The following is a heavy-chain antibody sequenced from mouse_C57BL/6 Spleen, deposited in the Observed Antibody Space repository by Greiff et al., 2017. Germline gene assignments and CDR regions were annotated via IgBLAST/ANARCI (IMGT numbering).Heavy chain of an antibody. J-gene: IGHJ3*01. D-gene: IGHD1-1*01. CDR1: GYSITSGYY. CDR2: ISYDGSN. V-gene: IGHV3-6*01. Sequence: EVQLQQSGPGLVKPSQSLSLTCSVTGYSITSGYYWNWIRQFPGNKLEWMGYISYDGSNNYNPSLKNRISITRDTSKNQFFLKLNSVTTEDTATYYCAIYYGGWFAYWGQGTMVTVSA. CDR3: AIYYGGWFAY.